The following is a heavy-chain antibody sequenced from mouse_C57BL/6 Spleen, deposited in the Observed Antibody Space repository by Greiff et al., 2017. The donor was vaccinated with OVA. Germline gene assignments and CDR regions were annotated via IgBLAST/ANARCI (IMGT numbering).Heavy chain of an antibody. CDR3: ARQTTTVVGGFAY. CDR1: GFSLTSYG. J-gene: IGHJ3*01. D-gene: IGHD1-1*01. Sequence: VKLMESGPGLVAPSQRLSITCTVSGFSLTSYGVHWVRQPPGKGLEWLVVIWSDGSTTYNSALKSRLSISKDNSKSQVFLKMNSLQTDDTAMYYCARQTTTVVGGFAYWGQGTLVTVSA. V-gene: IGHV2-6-1*01. CDR2: IWSDGST.